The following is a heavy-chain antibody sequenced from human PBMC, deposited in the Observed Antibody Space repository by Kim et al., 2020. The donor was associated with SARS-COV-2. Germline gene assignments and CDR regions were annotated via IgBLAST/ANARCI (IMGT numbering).Heavy chain of an antibody. CDR3: VRDFLGV. V-gene: IGHV3-7*01. Sequence: DGSEKNYVDSAKGRFTIARDNAKNSRHLQMSYLRVEDTAVYYCVRDFLGVWGQGTTVTVSS. J-gene: IGHJ6*02. CDR2: DGSEK.